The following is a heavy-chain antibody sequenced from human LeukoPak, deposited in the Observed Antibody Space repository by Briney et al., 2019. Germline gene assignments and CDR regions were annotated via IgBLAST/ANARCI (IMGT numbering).Heavy chain of an antibody. J-gene: IGHJ4*02. CDR3: ARDRTTTVTNSDY. CDR2: INPNSGGT. D-gene: IGHD4-17*01. V-gene: IGHV1-2*02. CDR1: GYTFTGYY. Sequence: ASVKVSCKASGYTFTGYYMHWVRQAPGQGLEWMGWINPNSGGTNYAQKFQGRVTMTRDTSISTAYMELSRLRSDDTAVYYCARDRTTTVTNSDYWGQGTLVTVSS.